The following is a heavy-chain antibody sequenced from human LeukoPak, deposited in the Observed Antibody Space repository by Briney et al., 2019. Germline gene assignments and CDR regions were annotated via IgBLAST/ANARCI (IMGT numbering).Heavy chain of an antibody. CDR2: ISYDGSNK. CDR1: GFTFSSYA. V-gene: IGHV3-30-3*01. CDR3: ASDRYIVVVPAAMWVYSFDP. J-gene: IGHJ5*02. Sequence: GRSLRLSCAASGFTFSSYAMHWVRQAPGKGLEWVAVISYDGSNKYYADSVKGRFTISRDNSKNTLYLQMNSLRAEDTAVYYCASDRYIVVVPAAMWVYSFDPWGQGTLVTVSS. D-gene: IGHD2-2*01.